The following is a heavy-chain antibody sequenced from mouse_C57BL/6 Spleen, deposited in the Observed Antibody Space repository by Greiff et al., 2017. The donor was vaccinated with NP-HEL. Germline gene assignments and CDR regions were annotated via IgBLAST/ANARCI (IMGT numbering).Heavy chain of an antibody. Sequence: QVQLQQPGAELVKPGASVKLSCKASGYTFTSYWMHWVKQRPGQGLEWIGMIHPNSGSTNYNEKFKSKATLTVDKSSSTAYMQLSSLTSEDSAVXFCAMSRSTVANYWYFDVWGTGTTVTVSS. CDR2: IHPNSGST. CDR3: AMSRSTVANYWYFDV. CDR1: GYTFTSYW. J-gene: IGHJ1*03. V-gene: IGHV1-64*01. D-gene: IGHD1-1*01.